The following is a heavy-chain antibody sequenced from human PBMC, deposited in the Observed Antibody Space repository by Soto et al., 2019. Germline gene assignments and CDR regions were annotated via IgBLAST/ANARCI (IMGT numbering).Heavy chain of an antibody. J-gene: IGHJ5*02. D-gene: IGHD3-16*01. V-gene: IGHV3-30-3*01. CDR1: GFTFSIYA. CDR3: ARGLNWNYIMNWLDT. CDR2: MSPNGNNQ. Sequence: GGSLRLSCAAPGFTFSIYALHWVRQAPGKGLEWVAVMSPNGNNQYYADSFQGHVTISADRSIGTAFLQWSSLNASDTAMYYCARGLNWNYIMNWLDTWGQGTLVTVSS.